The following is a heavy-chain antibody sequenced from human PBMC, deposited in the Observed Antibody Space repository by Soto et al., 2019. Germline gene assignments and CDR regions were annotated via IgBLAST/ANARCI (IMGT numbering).Heavy chain of an antibody. D-gene: IGHD3-3*01. CDR1: GGSISSGDYY. Sequence: QVQLQESGPGLVKPSQTLSLTCTVSGGSISSGDYYWSWIRQPPGKGLEWIGYIYYSGSTYYNPSLKSRVTRSVDTSKNQFSLKLSSVTAADTAVYYCARGALVFGTRLYYYGMDVWGQGTTVTVSS. J-gene: IGHJ6*02. CDR3: ARGALVFGTRLYYYGMDV. CDR2: IYYSGST. V-gene: IGHV4-30-4*01.